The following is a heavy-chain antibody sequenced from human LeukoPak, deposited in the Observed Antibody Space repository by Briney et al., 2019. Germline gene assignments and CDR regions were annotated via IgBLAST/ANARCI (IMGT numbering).Heavy chain of an antibody. D-gene: IGHD3-16*02. CDR3: AREDYVWGSYRPGAFDI. CDR1: GGSISNYY. J-gene: IGHJ3*02. Sequence: SETLSLTCTVSGGSISNYYWSWIRQPPGKGLEWIGYIYYRGTTNYNPSLKSRVTISVDMSKNQFSLKLSSVTAADTAVYYCAREDYVWGSYRPGAFDIWGQGTMVTVSS. CDR2: IYYRGTT. V-gene: IGHV4-59*12.